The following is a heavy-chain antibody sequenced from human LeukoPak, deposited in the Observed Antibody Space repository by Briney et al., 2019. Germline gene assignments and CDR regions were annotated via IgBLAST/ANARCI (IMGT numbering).Heavy chain of an antibody. D-gene: IGHD3-22*01. CDR3: ARLRYHYDSRGAFDI. CDR1: GGSISSYY. Sequence: SETLSLTCTVSGGSISSYYWSWIRQPPGKGLEWIGYIYYSGSTNYSPSLKSRVTISVDTSKNQFSLKLSSVTAADTAVYYCARLRYHYDSRGAFDIWGQGTMVTVSS. J-gene: IGHJ3*02. CDR2: IYYSGST. V-gene: IGHV4-59*08.